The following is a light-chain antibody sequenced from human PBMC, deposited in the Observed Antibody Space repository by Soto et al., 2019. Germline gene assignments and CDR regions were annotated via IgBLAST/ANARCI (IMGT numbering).Light chain of an antibody. CDR1: SSNIGADYD. Sequence: QPVLTQPPSVSGAPGQRVTISCTGRSSNIGADYDVHWYQQIPGTAPKFLIYGNNNRPSGVPDRFSGSKSGTSASLGITGLQAEDEAEYDCQSYDSSLSGSVFGTGTKVTVL. V-gene: IGLV1-40*01. CDR3: QSYDSSLSGSV. J-gene: IGLJ1*01. CDR2: GNN.